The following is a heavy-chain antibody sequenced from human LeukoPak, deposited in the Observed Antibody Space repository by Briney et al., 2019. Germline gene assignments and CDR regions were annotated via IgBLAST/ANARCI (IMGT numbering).Heavy chain of an antibody. Sequence: SETLSLTCAVYGGSFSGYYWSWIRQPPGKGLEWIGEINHSGSTNYNPSLKSRVTISVDTSKNQFSLKLSSVTAADTAVYYCARARSYSSGWYGWFDPWDQGTLVTVSS. CDR2: INHSGST. D-gene: IGHD6-19*01. CDR1: GGSFSGYY. CDR3: ARARSYSSGWYGWFDP. V-gene: IGHV4-34*01. J-gene: IGHJ5*02.